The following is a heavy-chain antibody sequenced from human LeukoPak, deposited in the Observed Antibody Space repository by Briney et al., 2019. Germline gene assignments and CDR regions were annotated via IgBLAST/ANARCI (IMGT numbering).Heavy chain of an antibody. CDR1: GGTFSSYA. D-gene: IGHD2-21*01. Sequence: SVKVSCKASGGTFSSYAISWVRQAPGQGLEWMGGIIPIFGTANYAQKFQGRVTITADKSTSTAYMELSSLRSEDTAVYYCARDMGHNNWFDPWGQGTLVTVSS. CDR2: IIPIFGTA. J-gene: IGHJ5*02. CDR3: ARDMGHNNWFDP. V-gene: IGHV1-69*06.